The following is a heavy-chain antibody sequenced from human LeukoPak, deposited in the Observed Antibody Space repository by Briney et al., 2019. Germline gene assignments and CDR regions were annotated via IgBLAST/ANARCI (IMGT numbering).Heavy chain of an antibody. V-gene: IGHV4-59*01. CDR2: IYYSGST. Sequence: SETLSLTCSVSGGSINSYYWSWIRRPPGKGLEWIGYIYYSGSTNYSPSLKSRVSISDTSKNQFSLNLRSVTAADTAVFYCALIDYYNYALVYWGQGTLVTVSS. CDR1: GGSINSYY. D-gene: IGHD3-10*01. CDR3: ALIDYYNYALVY. J-gene: IGHJ4*02.